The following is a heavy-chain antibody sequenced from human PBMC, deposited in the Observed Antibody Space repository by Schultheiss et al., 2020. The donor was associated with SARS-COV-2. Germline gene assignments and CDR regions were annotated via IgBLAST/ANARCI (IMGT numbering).Heavy chain of an antibody. CDR3: ARGPLGYCSSTSCSADF. V-gene: IGHV3-30*03. Sequence: GGSLRLSCAASGFTFSSYGMHWVRQAPGKGLEWVAVISYDGSNNYYADSVKGRFTISRDNSKNTLYLQMNSLRAEDTAVYYCARGPLGYCSSTSCSADFWGQGTLVTVSS. CDR1: GFTFSSYG. CDR2: ISYDGSNN. J-gene: IGHJ4*02. D-gene: IGHD2-2*01.